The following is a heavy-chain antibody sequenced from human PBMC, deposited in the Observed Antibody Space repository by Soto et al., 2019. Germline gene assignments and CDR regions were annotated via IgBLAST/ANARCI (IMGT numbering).Heavy chain of an antibody. V-gene: IGHV4-30-4*01. CDR1: GGSISSGDYY. CDR3: ARVVGDGYSYNNWFDP. Sequence: SETLSLTCTVSGGSISSGDYYWSWIRQPPGKGLEWIGYIYYSGSTYYNPSLKSRVTISVDTSKNQFSLKLSSVTAADTAVYYCARVVGDGYSYNNWFDPWGQGTLVTVSS. J-gene: IGHJ5*02. D-gene: IGHD5-18*01. CDR2: IYYSGST.